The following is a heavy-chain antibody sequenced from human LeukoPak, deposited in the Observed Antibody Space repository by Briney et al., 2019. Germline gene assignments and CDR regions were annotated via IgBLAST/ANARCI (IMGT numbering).Heavy chain of an antibody. CDR1: GFTFGNYW. D-gene: IGHD4-17*01. J-gene: IGHJ3*01. CDR3: ARDYGDAFDV. CDR2: INSDGSST. Sequence: PGGSLRLSCAASGFTFGNYWMHWVRQAPGKGLVWVSLINSDGSSTNYADSVKGRFTIYRDNAKNTLYLQMNSLRAEDTAVYYCARDYGDAFDVWGQGTMVTVSS. V-gene: IGHV3-74*01.